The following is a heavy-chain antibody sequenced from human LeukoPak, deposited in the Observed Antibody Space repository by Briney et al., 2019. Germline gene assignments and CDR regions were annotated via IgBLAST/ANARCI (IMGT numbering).Heavy chain of an antibody. CDR2: INPNSGDT. D-gene: IGHD3-22*01. CDR3: ARGYYDSSDFEYFQH. V-gene: IGHV1-2*02. J-gene: IGHJ1*01. Sequence: ASVKVSCKASGYSFTGYYMHWVRQAPGQGLEWMGWINPNSGDTNFAQNFQGRVTMTRDTSISTVYMELSRLRSDDTAVFYCARGYYDSSDFEYFQHWGQGTLVTVSS. CDR1: GYSFTGYY.